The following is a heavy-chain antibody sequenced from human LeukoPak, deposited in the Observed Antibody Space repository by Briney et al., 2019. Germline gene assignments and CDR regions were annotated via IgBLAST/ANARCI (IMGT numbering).Heavy chain of an antibody. CDR2: IGHSSGT. D-gene: IGHD3-10*01. J-gene: IGHJ4*02. V-gene: IGHV3-23*01. CDR3: ADFGSGSYIFDY. Sequence: GSLRLSCAASGFAFRSYAMSWVRQAPGKGPEWVATIGHSSGTWYADSVMGRFTLSRDNSKSTLYLEMNSLRGEDTAQYYCADFGSGSYIFDYWGQGSLVTVSS. CDR1: GFAFRSYA.